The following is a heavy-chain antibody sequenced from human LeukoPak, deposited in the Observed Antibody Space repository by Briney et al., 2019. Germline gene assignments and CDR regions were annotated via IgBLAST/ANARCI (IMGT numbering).Heavy chain of an antibody. Sequence: GGSLRLSCAASGFTLSSYGMSWVRQAPGKGLEWVSGISGSGGKTYYADPVKGRFTISRDNSKNTLYLQMNSLRAEDTAVYYCAKDYLSISMIIVVNAGMFFDSWGQGTLVTVSS. CDR3: AKDYLSISMIIVVNAGMFFDS. D-gene: IGHD3-22*01. CDR1: GFTLSSYG. CDR2: ISGSGGKT. J-gene: IGHJ4*02. V-gene: IGHV3-23*01.